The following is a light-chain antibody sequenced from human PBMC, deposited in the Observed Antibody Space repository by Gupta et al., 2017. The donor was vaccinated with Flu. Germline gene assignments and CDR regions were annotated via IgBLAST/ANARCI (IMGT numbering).Light chain of an antibody. J-gene: IGKJ5*01. CDR1: QAITTY. CDR3: QQCYNTPRIT. CDR2: SAS. V-gene: IGKV1-39*01. Sequence: DIQLTQSPSSLSASIGDRVTITCRASQAITTYLNWYQQRPGKAPKLLIHSASTLHSGVPSRFRGSGSGTDFTLTITSLQPEDFATYYCQQCYNTPRITFGQGTRLDIK.